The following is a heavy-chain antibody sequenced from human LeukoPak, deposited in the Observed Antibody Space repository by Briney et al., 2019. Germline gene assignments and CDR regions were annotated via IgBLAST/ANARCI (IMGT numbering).Heavy chain of an antibody. Sequence: GGSLRLSCAASGFTFSSYAMSWVRQAPGKGLEWVSAISGRGGSTYYADSVKGRFTISRDNSKNTLYLQMNSLRAEDTAVYYCAKGGDDILTGYYTAFDYWGQGTLVTVSS. D-gene: IGHD3-9*01. CDR3: AKGGDDILTGYYTAFDY. V-gene: IGHV3-23*01. J-gene: IGHJ4*02. CDR2: ISGRGGST. CDR1: GFTFSSYA.